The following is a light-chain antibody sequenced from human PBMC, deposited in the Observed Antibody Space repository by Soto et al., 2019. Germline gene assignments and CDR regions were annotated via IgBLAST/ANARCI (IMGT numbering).Light chain of an antibody. J-gene: IGKJ4*01. Sequence: DIQMTQSPSTLSASVGDRVTITCRASQSISSWLAWYQQKPGKAPTLLIYKASSLESGVPSRFSGSGCGTEITLSISSLQHDDVATYYCQQCNSYPLTFGGGTKVEIK. V-gene: IGKV1-5*03. CDR3: QQCNSYPLT. CDR1: QSISSW. CDR2: KAS.